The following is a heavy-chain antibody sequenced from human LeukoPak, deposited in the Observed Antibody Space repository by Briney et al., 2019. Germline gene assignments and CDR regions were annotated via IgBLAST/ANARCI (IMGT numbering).Heavy chain of an antibody. CDR1: GFTVSSNY. CDR2: IYSGGRT. CDR3: ARVGSSGFGAFDI. D-gene: IGHD6-19*01. V-gene: IGHV3-66*01. Sequence: GGSLRLSCEVSGFTVSSNYMSWVRRAPGKGLEWVSVIYSGGRTHYADSVKGRFTISRDNSKNTLYLQMNSLRAEDTAVYYCARVGSSGFGAFDIWGQGTMVTVSS. J-gene: IGHJ3*02.